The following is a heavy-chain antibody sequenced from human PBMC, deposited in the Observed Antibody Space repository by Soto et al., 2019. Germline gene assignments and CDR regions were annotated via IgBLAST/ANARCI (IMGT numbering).Heavy chain of an antibody. CDR2: IDNDGSSR. V-gene: IGHV3-74*01. Sequence: EVQLVESGGGLVQPGGSLRLSCAASGFTFSSNWMHWVRQGPGKGLVWVSRIDNDGSSRDYADSVKGRFTISRDNAKNTLYLEMSSLRAEDTAVYYCATGSGWYSPEYWGQGTLVTVSS. CDR1: GFTFSSNW. CDR3: ATGSGWYSPEY. D-gene: IGHD6-19*01. J-gene: IGHJ4*02.